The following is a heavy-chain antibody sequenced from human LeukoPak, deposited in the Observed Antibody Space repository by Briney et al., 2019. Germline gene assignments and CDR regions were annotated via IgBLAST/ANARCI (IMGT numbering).Heavy chain of an antibody. CDR1: GDSISRYY. J-gene: IGHJ5*02. CDR3: ARDSGTTGEVKFDP. V-gene: IGHV4-4*07. Sequence: SETLSLTCAVSGDSISRYYWSWIRQPAGKGLEWIGRIYNGGIITYNPSLKSRVTMSIDTSNNQFSLRLRFVTAADTAVYYCARDSGTTGEVKFDPWGQGTLVTVSS. D-gene: IGHD3-10*01. CDR2: IYNGGII.